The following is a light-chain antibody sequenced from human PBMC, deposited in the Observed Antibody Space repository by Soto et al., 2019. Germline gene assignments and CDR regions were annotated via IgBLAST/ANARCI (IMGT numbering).Light chain of an antibody. CDR3: SSHTTSSTRV. Sequence: QSVLTQPASVSGSPGQSITIPCTGTSSDVGGYNYVSWYQQHPRKAPKLMIYDVSTRPTGVSDRFSGSKSGNTASRTISGLQAEDDADYYCSSHTTSSTRVLGGGTKLTVL. CDR1: SSDVGGYNY. V-gene: IGLV2-14*01. J-gene: IGLJ3*02. CDR2: DVS.